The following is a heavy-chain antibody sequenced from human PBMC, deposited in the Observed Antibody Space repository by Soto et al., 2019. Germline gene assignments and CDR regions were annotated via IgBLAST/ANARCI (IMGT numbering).Heavy chain of an antibody. CDR2: IKSKTDGGTT. J-gene: IGHJ4*02. Sequence: PGCSLRISCAASGFSFSNAWMSGVRQAPGKGLEWVGRIKSKTDGGTTDYAAPVKGRFTISRDDSKNTLYLQMNSLKTEDTAVYYCTTSARQVDYWGQGPLVTVYS. CDR1: GFSFSNAW. CDR3: TTSARQVDY. V-gene: IGHV3-15*01.